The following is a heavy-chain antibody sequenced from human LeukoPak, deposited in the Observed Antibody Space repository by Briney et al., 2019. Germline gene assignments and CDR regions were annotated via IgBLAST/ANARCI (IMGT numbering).Heavy chain of an antibody. CDR1: GFTVSSNY. Sequence: GGSLRLSCAASGFTVSSNYMSWVRQAPGKGLEWVSVIYSGGSTYYADSVKGRFTISRDNSKNTLYLQMNSLRAEDTAVYYCARDDYYDSSGYYGAFYYYGMDVWGQGTTVTVSS. D-gene: IGHD3-22*01. CDR3: ARDDYYDSSGYYGAFYYYGMDV. V-gene: IGHV3-66*01. J-gene: IGHJ6*02. CDR2: IYSGGST.